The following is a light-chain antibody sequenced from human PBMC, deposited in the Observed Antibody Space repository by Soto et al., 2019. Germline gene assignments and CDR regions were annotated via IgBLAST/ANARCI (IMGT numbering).Light chain of an antibody. CDR3: QQYNSFLPT. CDR2: RAS. CDR1: QSISSW. J-gene: IGKJ1*01. Sequence: DIQMTQSPSTLSASVGDRVTITCRASQSISSWLAWYQQKPGKAPNLLIYRASTLESGVPSRFSGSGSGTQFTLTITSLQPDDFATYYCQQYNSFLPTFGQGTKVEIK. V-gene: IGKV1-5*03.